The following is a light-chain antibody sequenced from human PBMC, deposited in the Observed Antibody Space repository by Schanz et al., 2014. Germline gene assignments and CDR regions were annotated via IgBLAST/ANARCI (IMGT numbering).Light chain of an antibody. Sequence: QSVLTQPASVSGSPGQSITISCTGTSSDVGKYNSVSWYQQHPGKAPKLMIYHVSDRPSGVPDRFSGSKSGNTASLTVSGLQAEDEADYYCQSYDSSLSGYVFGTGTKLTVL. CDR2: HVS. CDR3: QSYDSSLSGYV. J-gene: IGLJ1*01. CDR1: SSDVGKYNS. V-gene: IGLV2-14*03.